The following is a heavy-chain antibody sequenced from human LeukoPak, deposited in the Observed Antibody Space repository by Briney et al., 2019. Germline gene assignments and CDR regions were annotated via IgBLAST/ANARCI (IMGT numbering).Heavy chain of an antibody. D-gene: IGHD1-26*01. CDR1: GLIFCSNG. CDR2: IDTDGSGT. Sequence: GGSLTLSCAASGLIFCSNGMLWVRQGPGKGLVWVSRIDTDGSGTSYADSVKGRFTISRDNAKNTLYLQMNSLRAEDTAVYYCARAGEGLLAYSFDIWGQGTMVTVSS. CDR3: ARAGEGLLAYSFDI. J-gene: IGHJ3*02. V-gene: IGHV3-74*01.